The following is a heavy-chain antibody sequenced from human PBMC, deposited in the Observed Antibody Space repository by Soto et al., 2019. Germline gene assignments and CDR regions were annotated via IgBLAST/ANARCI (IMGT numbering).Heavy chain of an antibody. Sequence: SETLSLTCTVSGGSIISYYWSWIRQPPGKGLEWIGYIYYSGSTNYNPSLKSRVTISVDTPKNQFSLKLSSVTAADPAVYYCARTRVTYYYGSGSYSGPYFDYWGQGTLVTVSS. D-gene: IGHD3-10*01. CDR1: GGSIISYY. J-gene: IGHJ4*02. CDR3: ARTRVTYYYGSGSYSGPYFDY. CDR2: IYYSGST. V-gene: IGHV4-59*01.